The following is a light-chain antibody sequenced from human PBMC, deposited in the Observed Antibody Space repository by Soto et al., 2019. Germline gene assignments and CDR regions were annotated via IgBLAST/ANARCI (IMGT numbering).Light chain of an antibody. V-gene: IGKV3D-7*01. CDR1: QSLSNTY. CDR3: HQDFDLPLT. Sequence: EIVMTQSPVTLSLSPGDRATLSCRASQSLSNTYISWYQQKPGQAPRLLIYGASTRATAIPARFSGSGSGTDFTLTISSLQPEDFALYYCHQDFDLPLTFGGGTKVEIK. CDR2: GAS. J-gene: IGKJ4*01.